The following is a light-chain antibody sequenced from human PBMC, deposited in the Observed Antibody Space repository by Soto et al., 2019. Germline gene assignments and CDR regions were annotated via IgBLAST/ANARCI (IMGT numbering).Light chain of an antibody. Sequence: DIVMTQSPDSLAVSLGERATINCKSSQSVLYSSNNKNYLAWYQQKPGQPPKLLIYWASTRESGVPDRFTGSGSGTDLTLTISSLQAEDVAVYYCQQYYGSPRAFGGGTKVDIK. J-gene: IGKJ4*01. CDR2: WAS. V-gene: IGKV4-1*01. CDR1: QSVLYSSNNKNY. CDR3: QQYYGSPRA.